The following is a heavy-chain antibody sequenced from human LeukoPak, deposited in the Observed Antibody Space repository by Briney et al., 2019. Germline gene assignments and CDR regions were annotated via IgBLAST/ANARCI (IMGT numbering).Heavy chain of an antibody. D-gene: IGHD3-10*01. CDR2: IYYSGST. CDR1: GGSISSSSYY. V-gene: IGHV4-39*01. CDR3: ARHTSMVRGVMKYYFDY. J-gene: IGHJ4*02. Sequence: SETLSLTCTVSGGSISSSSYYWVWMRQPPGKGLEWIGSIYYSGSTYYSPSLKSRVTISVDTSKNQFSLRLNSVTAADTAVYYCARHTSMVRGVMKYYFDYWGQGTLATVSS.